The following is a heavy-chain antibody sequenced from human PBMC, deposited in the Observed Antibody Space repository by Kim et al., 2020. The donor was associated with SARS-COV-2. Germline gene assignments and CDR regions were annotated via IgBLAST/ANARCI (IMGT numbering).Heavy chain of an antibody. V-gene: IGHV1-18*01. CDR2: ISAYNGNT. CDR1: GYTFTSYG. CDR3: ARDLLLWFGEFPGSPENGMDV. D-gene: IGHD3-10*01. Sequence: ASVKVSCKASGYTFTSYGISWVRQAPGQGLEWMGWISAYNGNTNYAQKLQGRVTMTTDTSTSTAYMELRSLRSDDTAVYYCARDLLLWFGEFPGSPENGMDVWGQGTTVTVSS. J-gene: IGHJ6*02.